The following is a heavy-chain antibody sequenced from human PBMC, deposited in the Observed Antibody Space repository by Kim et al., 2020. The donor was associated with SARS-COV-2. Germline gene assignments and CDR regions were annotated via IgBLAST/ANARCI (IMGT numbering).Heavy chain of an antibody. CDR1: GFTFSDYY. CDR3: AGKGSTSNWFDP. Sequence: GGSLRLSCAASGFTFSDYYMSWIRQAPGKGLEWVSYISSSSSYTNYADSVKGRFTISRDNAKNSLYLQMNSLRAEDTAVYYCAGKGSTSNWFDPWGQGTLVTVSS. J-gene: IGHJ5*02. D-gene: IGHD1-26*01. V-gene: IGHV3-11*06. CDR2: ISSSSSYT.